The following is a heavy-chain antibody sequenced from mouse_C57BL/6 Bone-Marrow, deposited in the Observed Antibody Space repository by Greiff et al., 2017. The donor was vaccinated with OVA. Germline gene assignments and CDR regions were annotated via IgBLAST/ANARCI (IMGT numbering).Heavy chain of an antibody. Sequence: QVQLQQSGPELVKPGASVKISCKASGYSFTSYYIHWVKQRPGQGLEWIGWIYPGSGNTKYNEKFKGKATLTADTSSSTAYMQLSSLTSEDSAVYYCARGYYDAMDYWGQGTSVTVSS. CDR1: GYSFTSYY. CDR2: IYPGSGNT. CDR3: ARGYYDAMDY. V-gene: IGHV1-66*01. J-gene: IGHJ4*01.